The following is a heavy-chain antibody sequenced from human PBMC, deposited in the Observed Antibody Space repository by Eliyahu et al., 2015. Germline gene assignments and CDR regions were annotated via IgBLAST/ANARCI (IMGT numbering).Heavy chain of an antibody. V-gene: IGHV4-4*02. CDR1: GXXISTNKW. CDR3: ARANVMGRGSQYDVLDV. J-gene: IGHJ3*01. D-gene: IGHD2-8*01. CDR2: IYHTGNT. Sequence: QVQLQESGPGLVKPSGTLSLTCAXXGXXISTNKWWTXVRXSPGKGLEWIGEIYHTGNTNQNPXLNSRVSISVDRSKNHFSLKLISVTAADTAVYYCARANVMGRGSQYDVLDVWGQGTMVTVSS.